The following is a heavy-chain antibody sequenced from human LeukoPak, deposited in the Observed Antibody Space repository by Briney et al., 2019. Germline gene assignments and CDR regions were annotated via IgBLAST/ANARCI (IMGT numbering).Heavy chain of an antibody. Sequence: SVNVSFTASRGTFISYAISCVRQAPGQGLKWMGGIIPSFGTANYAQKFQGRVTITTDESTSTAYMELSRLRSEDTAVYYCARGRAPDWYFDLWGRGTPVTVSS. CDR2: IIPSFGTA. J-gene: IGHJ2*01. D-gene: IGHD1-26*01. CDR1: RGTFISYA. V-gene: IGHV1-69*05. CDR3: ARGRAPDWYFDL.